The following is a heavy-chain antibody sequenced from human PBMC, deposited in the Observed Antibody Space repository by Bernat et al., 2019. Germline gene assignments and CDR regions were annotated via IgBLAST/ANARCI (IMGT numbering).Heavy chain of an antibody. CDR2: ISSSSSYI. CDR3: AGDLLLLFDY. V-gene: IGHV3-21*01. CDR1: GFTFSSYS. D-gene: IGHD2-15*01. Sequence: EVQLVESGGGLVQPGGSLRLSCAASGFTFSSYSMNWVRQAPGKGLEWVSSISSSSSYIYYADSVKGRFTISRDNAKNSLYLQMNSLRAEDTAVYYCAGDLLLLFDYWGQGTLVTVSS. J-gene: IGHJ4*02.